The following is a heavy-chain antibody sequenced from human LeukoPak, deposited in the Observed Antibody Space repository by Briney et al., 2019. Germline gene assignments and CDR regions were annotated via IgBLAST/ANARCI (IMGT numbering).Heavy chain of an antibody. CDR1: GFTFSSHA. Sequence: GGSLRLSCAASGFTFSSHAMCWVRQAPGKGPEWVSGISGSGNSTYYADSVKGRFTISRDNSKNTVYLQMNSLRAEDTALYYCARTPPGSKWKNYFHYWGQGTLVSVSS. CDR2: ISGSGNST. D-gene: IGHD1-1*01. V-gene: IGHV3-23*01. CDR3: ARTPPGSKWKNYFHY. J-gene: IGHJ4*02.